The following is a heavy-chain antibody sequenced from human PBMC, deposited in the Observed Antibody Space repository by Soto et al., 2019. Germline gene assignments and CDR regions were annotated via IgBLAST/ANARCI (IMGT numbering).Heavy chain of an antibody. Sequence: EVQLVESGGGLVQPGGSLRLSCAASGFTFSSYSMNWVRQAPGKGLEWISYISSSSSTIYYADSVKGRFTISRDNAKNSLYLQMNSLRDEDTAVYYCARRAEAGTRGTFDWFDPWGQGTLVTVSS. CDR1: GFTFSSYS. D-gene: IGHD6-19*01. CDR3: ARRAEAGTRGTFDWFDP. J-gene: IGHJ5*02. V-gene: IGHV3-48*02. CDR2: ISSSSSTI.